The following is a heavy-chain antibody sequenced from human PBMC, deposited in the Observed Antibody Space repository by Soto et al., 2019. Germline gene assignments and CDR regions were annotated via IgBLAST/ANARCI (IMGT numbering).Heavy chain of an antibody. V-gene: IGHV4-59*08. D-gene: IGHD4-17*01. CDR1: GGSISSYY. J-gene: IGHJ4*02. CDR2: IYYSGSS. Sequence: SETLSLTCTVSGGSISSYYWSWIRQPPGKGLEWIGYIYYSGSSNYSPSLKSRVTMSVDTSKNQFSLKLSSVTAADTAVYYCARQGRYGDYYFDHWGQGTPVTVSS. CDR3: ARQGRYGDYYFDH.